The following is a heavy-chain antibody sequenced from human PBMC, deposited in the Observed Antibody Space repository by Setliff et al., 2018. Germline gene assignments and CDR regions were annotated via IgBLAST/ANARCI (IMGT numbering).Heavy chain of an antibody. CDR2: ISGSGGNT. CDR1: GFTFSNYA. CDR3: ATLSKDLNY. V-gene: IGHV3-23*01. D-gene: IGHD3-3*01. Sequence: GGSLRLSCAASGFTFSNYAMSWVRQAPGKGLEWVSGISGSGGNTQYADSVKGRFTISRDNSKNTVYLQMNSLTAEDTAMYYCATLSKDLNYWGQGTLVTVSS. J-gene: IGHJ4*02.